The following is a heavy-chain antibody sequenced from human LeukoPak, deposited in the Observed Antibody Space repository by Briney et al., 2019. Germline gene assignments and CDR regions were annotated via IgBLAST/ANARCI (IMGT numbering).Heavy chain of an antibody. V-gene: IGHV4-59*01. CDR1: GGSISSYY. CDR2: LSHSGSS. J-gene: IGHJ3*02. Sequence: SETLSLTCTVSGGSISSYYWSWIRRPPGMGLEWIAYLSHSGSSDSNPSLTSRVTTLVDTSKNQFSLKLTSVTAADTAVYYCARARYANAWYAFDIWGHGTMVTVSS. D-gene: IGHD2-2*01. CDR3: ARARYANAWYAFDI.